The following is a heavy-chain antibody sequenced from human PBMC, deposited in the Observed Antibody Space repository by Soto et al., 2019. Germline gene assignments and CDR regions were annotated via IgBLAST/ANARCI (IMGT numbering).Heavy chain of an antibody. D-gene: IGHD5-18*01. CDR1: GYTFTSYY. CDR2: INPSCGST. CDR3: ARDLVDTAMVYYYGMDV. J-gene: IGHJ6*02. Sequence: ASVKVSCKASGYTFTSYYMHWVRQAPGQGLEWMGIINPSCGSTSYAQKFQGRVTMTRDTPTSTVYMELSSLRSEDTAVYYCARDLVDTAMVYYYGMDVWGQGTTVTVSS. V-gene: IGHV1-46*01.